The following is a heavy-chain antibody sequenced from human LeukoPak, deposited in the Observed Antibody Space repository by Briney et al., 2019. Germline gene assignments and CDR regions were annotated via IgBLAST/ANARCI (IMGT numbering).Heavy chain of an antibody. J-gene: IGHJ4*02. V-gene: IGHV3-21*01. CDR2: ISSSSSYI. CDR3: ASALEDDDFSFDY. CDR1: GFTFSNYN. Sequence: KSGGSLRLSCAASGFTFSNYNMNWVRQAPGKGLEWVSSISSSSSYIYYADSLKGRFTISRDNAKNSLYLQMNSLRAEDTAVYYRASALEDDDFSFDYWGQGTLVTVSS. D-gene: IGHD1-1*01.